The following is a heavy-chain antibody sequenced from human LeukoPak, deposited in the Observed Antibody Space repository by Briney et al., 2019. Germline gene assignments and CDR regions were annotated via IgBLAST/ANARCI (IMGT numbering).Heavy chain of an antibody. D-gene: IGHD2-15*01. CDR1: GFTFDDYA. CDR3: AKGAGSWYDAFDI. V-gene: IGHV3-9*01. J-gene: IGHJ3*02. Sequence: GGSLRLSCAASGFTFDDYAMHWVRQAPGKGLEWVSGISWNSGSIGYADSVKGRFTISRDNAKNSLYLQMNSLRAEDTALYYCAKGAGSWYDAFDIWGQGTMVTVSS. CDR2: ISWNSGSI.